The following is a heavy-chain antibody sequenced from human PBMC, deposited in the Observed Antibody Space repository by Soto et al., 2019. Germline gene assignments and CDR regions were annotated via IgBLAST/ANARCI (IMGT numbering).Heavy chain of an antibody. J-gene: IGHJ4*02. CDR3: ARVHLVDKVIDY. V-gene: IGHV4-59*01. D-gene: IGHD2-8*02. CDR2: IFYRGGT. CDR1: GGSISSYY. Sequence: KASETLSLTCTVSGGSISSYYWSWIRQTPGKGLEWIGYIFYRGGTAYNPSLKSRFTISMDMSKSQFFLKVNSVTAADTATYYCARVHLVDKVIDYWGQGTLVTVSS.